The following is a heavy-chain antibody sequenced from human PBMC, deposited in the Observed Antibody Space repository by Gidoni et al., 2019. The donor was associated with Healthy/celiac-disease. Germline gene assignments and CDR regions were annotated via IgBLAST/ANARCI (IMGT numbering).Heavy chain of an antibody. Sequence: QVHLVHSGAEVKTPGSSVQVSCMASGATFSSYAISWVRQAPGQGLEWMGGIIPIFGPANYAQKCQGRGTITADKSTSTAYMELSSLRAEDTAVYYCARGTGAYSSGWYALIWGQGTLVTVSS. CDR2: IIPIFGPA. CDR1: GATFSSYA. J-gene: IGHJ4*02. V-gene: IGHV1-69*06. CDR3: ARGTGAYSSGWYALI. D-gene: IGHD6-19*01.